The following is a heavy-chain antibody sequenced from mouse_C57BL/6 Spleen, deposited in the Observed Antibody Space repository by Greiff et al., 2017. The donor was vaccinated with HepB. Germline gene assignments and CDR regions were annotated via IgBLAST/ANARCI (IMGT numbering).Heavy chain of an antibody. Sequence: QVQLKQSGPGLVQPSQSLSITCTVSGFSLTSYGVHWVRQSPGKGLEWLGVIWSGGSTDYNAAFISRLSISKDNSKSQVFFKMNSLQADDTAIYYCARKGPTDSSGRGYYAMDYWGQGTSVTVSS. J-gene: IGHJ4*01. D-gene: IGHD3-2*02. V-gene: IGHV2-2*01. CDR2: IWSGGST. CDR1: GFSLTSYG. CDR3: ARKGPTDSSGRGYYAMDY.